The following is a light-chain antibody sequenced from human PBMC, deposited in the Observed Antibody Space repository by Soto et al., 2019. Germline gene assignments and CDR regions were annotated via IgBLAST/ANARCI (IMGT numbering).Light chain of an antibody. CDR3: QRYISAPFT. J-gene: IGKJ3*01. CDR1: QGISNY. CDR2: AAS. Sequence: DIQMTQSPSSLSASVGDRVTITCRATQGISNYLAWYQQKPGKVPKLLIYAASTLQSGVPSRYSGSGSGTDFTLTISSLQPEDVATYYCQRYISAPFTFGPGTNVDIK. V-gene: IGKV1-27*01.